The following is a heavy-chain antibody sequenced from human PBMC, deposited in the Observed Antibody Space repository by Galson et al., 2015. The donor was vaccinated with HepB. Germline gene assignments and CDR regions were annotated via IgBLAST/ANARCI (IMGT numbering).Heavy chain of an antibody. V-gene: IGHV5-51*01. J-gene: IGHJ6*02. CDR2: INPTDSDT. D-gene: IGHD1-14*01. CDR3: TRPTGGLNKYSYHGMDA. CDR1: GYSFSSHW. Sequence: QSGAEVKKPGESLKISCKASGYSFSSHWIGWVRQMPGKGLEWMAFINPTDSDTRYTPSFQGHVTISADKSNSATYLHWSNLKASDTATYYCTRPTGGLNKYSYHGMDAWGQGTTVTVS.